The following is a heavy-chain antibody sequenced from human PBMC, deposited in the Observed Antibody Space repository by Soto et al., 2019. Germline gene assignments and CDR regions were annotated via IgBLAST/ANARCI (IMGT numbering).Heavy chain of an antibody. CDR1: GGSISSYY. V-gene: IGHV4-59*01. Sequence: SETLSLTCTVSGGSISSYYWSWTRKPPGRGLEWIGCIYYSGSTNYNPSLKSRVTISVDTSNNQFSLKLSSVTAADTAVYYCARQGFGDGSGDYYTPIDYWGQGTLVTVSS. J-gene: IGHJ4*02. D-gene: IGHD3-10*01. CDR3: ARQGFGDGSGDYYTPIDY. CDR2: IYYSGST.